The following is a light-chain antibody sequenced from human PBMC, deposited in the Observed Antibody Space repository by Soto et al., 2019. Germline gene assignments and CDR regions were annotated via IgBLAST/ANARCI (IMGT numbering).Light chain of an antibody. CDR2: GAS. CDR1: QSVRSSH. Sequence: EIVLTQSPGTLSLSPGERATLSCRASQSVRSSHLAWYQQRPGQAPRLLISGASSRATGIPDRFSGSGSGTDFSLTISRLEPEDFAVYSCQQYSSSPATFGQGTKVDIK. CDR3: QQYSSSPAT. J-gene: IGKJ1*01. V-gene: IGKV3-20*01.